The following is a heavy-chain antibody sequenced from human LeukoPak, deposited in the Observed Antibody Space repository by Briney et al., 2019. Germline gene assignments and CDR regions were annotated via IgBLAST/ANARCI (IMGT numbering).Heavy chain of an antibody. V-gene: IGHV3-23*01. CDR2: ISGSGGST. CDR3: AKGVLRYFDWLAFFDY. J-gene: IGHJ4*02. Sequence: GSLRLSCAASGFTFSSYAMGWVRQAPGKGLEWVSAISGSGGSTYYADSVKGRFTISRDNSKNTLYLQMNSLRAEDTAVYCCAKGVLRYFDWLAFFDYWGQGTLVTVSS. D-gene: IGHD3-9*01. CDR1: GFTFSSYA.